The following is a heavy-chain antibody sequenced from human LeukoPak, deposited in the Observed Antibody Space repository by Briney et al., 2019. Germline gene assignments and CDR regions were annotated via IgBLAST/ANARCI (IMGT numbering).Heavy chain of an antibody. Sequence: GGPLRLSCSASGFPFNTYAIHWVRQAPGKGLEYVAGISSNGDNTDFADSAKGRFTISRDNSKSTLFLQMNSLRAEDTAVYFCTRDSALLGVAFDLWGQGTVVTVSS. CDR2: ISSNGDNT. D-gene: IGHD2-15*01. J-gene: IGHJ3*01. CDR1: GFPFNTYA. V-gene: IGHV3-64D*06. CDR3: TRDSALLGVAFDL.